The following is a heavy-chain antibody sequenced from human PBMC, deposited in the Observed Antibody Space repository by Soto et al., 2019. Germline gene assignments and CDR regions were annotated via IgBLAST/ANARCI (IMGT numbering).Heavy chain of an antibody. CDR2: IYYSGST. CDR1: GGSISSYY. D-gene: IGHD3-10*01. J-gene: IGHJ6*02. V-gene: IGHV4-59*01. Sequence: QVQLQESGPGLVKPSETLSLTCTVSGGSISSYYWSWIRQPPGKGLEWIGYIYYSGSTNYNPSLKSRVTISVDTSKNQFSLKLISVTAADTAVYYCSRVGETMASLGPYYYYGMDVWGQGTTVTVSS. CDR3: SRVGETMASLGPYYYYGMDV.